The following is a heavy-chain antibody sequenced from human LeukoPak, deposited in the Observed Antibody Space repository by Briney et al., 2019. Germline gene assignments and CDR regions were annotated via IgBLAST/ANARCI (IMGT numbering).Heavy chain of an antibody. V-gene: IGHV1-8*01. Sequence: ASVKVSCKASGYTFTSYDINWVRQATGQGLEWMGWMNPNSGNTGYAQKLQGRVTMTRNTSISTAYMELSSLRSEDTAVYYCARGPKLVRRGGYNWFDPWGQGTLVTVSS. CDR1: GYTFTSYD. J-gene: IGHJ5*02. D-gene: IGHD2-2*01. CDR2: MNPNSGNT. CDR3: ARGPKLVRRGGYNWFDP.